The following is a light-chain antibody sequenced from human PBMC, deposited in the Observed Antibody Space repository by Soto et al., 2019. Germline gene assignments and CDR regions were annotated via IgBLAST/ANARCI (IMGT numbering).Light chain of an antibody. J-gene: IGKJ1*01. CDR2: RAS. V-gene: IGKV1-5*03. Sequence: DIQMTQSPSTLSASVGHRVTITFRASQTISTWLAWYQQKTGKAPKILIYRASSLESGVPSRFSGSRSGPDCTLTISSLQPEDFETYYCQQSYSSPPTFGQGTKVDI. CDR3: QQSYSSPPT. CDR1: QTISTW.